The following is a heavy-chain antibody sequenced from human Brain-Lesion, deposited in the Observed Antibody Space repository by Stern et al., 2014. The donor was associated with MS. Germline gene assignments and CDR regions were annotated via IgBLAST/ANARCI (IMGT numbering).Heavy chain of an antibody. V-gene: IGHV3-74*02. J-gene: IGHJ4*02. CDR1: GFTLSKSG. D-gene: IGHD3-10*01. Sequence: EMQLVESGGGLVQPGGSLRFSCAASGFTLSKSGMNWVRQAPGKGLGWVSRINRYGGTTTYADSVKGRFTISRDNAKNTLYLQMSSLRAEDTAVYYCTILSGPYDHWGQGTLVTVSS. CDR3: TILSGPYDH. CDR2: INRYGGTT.